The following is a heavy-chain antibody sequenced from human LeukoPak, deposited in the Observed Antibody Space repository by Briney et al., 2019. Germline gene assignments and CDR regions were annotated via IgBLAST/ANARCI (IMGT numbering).Heavy chain of an antibody. V-gene: IGHV1-8*03. CDR3: ARGVPGLNTIFGVVTFPILSYYMDV. Sequence: GASVKVSCKASGYTFTSYDINWVRQATGQGLEWMGWMNPNSGNTGYAQKFQGRVTITRNTSVSTAYMELSSLRSEDTAVYYCARGVPGLNTIFGVVTFPILSYYMDVWGKGTTVTVSS. CDR2: MNPNSGNT. J-gene: IGHJ6*03. D-gene: IGHD3-3*01. CDR1: GYTFTSYD.